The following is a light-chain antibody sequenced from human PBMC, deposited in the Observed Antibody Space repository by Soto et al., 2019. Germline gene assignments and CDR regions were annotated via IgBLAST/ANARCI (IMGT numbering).Light chain of an antibody. CDR1: QSVRSN. CDR3: QQYNNWPPT. Sequence: ILMRQSPATRSVTPGEGATRSCRASQSVRSNLAWYQQKPGQAPRLLIYGISTRATGIPIRLSGSGSGTEFTLTISSLQSEDFAVYYCQQYNNWPPTFGQGTKVDIK. CDR2: GIS. V-gene: IGKV3-15*01. J-gene: IGKJ1*01.